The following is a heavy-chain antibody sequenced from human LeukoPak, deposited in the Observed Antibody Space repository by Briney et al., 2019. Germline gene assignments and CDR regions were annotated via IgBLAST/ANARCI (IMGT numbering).Heavy chain of an antibody. CDR3: ARGTSSGYFQLYFDY. CDR1: GFTFSSYA. Sequence: GGSLRLSCAASGFTFSSYAMSWVRQAPGKGLEWVSVIYSGGSTYYADSVKGRFTISRDNSKNTLYLQMNSLRAEDTAVYYCARGTSSGYFQLYFDYWGQGTLVTVSS. D-gene: IGHD3-22*01. J-gene: IGHJ4*02. CDR2: IYSGGST. V-gene: IGHV3-53*01.